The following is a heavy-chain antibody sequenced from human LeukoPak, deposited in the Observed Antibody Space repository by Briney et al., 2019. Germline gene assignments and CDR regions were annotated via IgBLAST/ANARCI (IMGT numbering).Heavy chain of an antibody. CDR2: IYYSGST. V-gene: IGHV4-30-4*08. D-gene: IGHD2-8*01. J-gene: IGHJ5*02. CDR3: ARETRLRYCTNGVCHQP. CDR1: GFTVSSSY. Sequence: LRLSCAASGFTVSSSYMYWVRQPPGKGLEWIGYIYYSGSTYYNPSLKSRVTISVDTSKNQFSLKLSSVTAADTAVYYCARETRLRYCTNGVCHQPWGQGTLVTVSS.